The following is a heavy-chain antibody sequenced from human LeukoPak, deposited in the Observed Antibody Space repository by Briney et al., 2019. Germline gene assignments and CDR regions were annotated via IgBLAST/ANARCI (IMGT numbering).Heavy chain of an antibody. V-gene: IGHV4-59*01. Sequence: SETLSLTCTVSGGSISTYYWNWIRQPPGKGLAWIGYIYYSGSTNYNPSLKSRVTISVDTSKNQLSLRLTSVTAADTAVYYCARKGSGWHTLEYWGQGTLVTVSS. CDR1: GGSISTYY. CDR3: ARKGSGWHTLEY. D-gene: IGHD6-19*01. CDR2: IYYSGST. J-gene: IGHJ4*02.